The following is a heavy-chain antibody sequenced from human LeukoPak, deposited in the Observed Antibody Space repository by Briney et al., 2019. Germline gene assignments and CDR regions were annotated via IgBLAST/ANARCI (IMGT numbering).Heavy chain of an antibody. Sequence: GASVKVSCKASGGTFSSYAISWVRQAPGQGLEWMGGIIPIFGTANYAQKFQGRVTITADESTSTAYMELSSLRSEDTAVYYCARIEVPAAIQDWFDPWGQGTLVTVSS. CDR1: GGTFSSYA. V-gene: IGHV1-69*13. D-gene: IGHD2-2*01. CDR2: IIPIFGTA. J-gene: IGHJ5*02. CDR3: ARIEVPAAIQDWFDP.